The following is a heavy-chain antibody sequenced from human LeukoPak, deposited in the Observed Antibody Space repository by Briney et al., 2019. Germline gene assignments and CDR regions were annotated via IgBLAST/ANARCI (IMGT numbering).Heavy chain of an antibody. CDR2: IYYSGST. CDR3: AAIPQPRLVWWYFDY. J-gene: IGHJ4*02. V-gene: IGHV4-59*08. Sequence: PSETLSLTCTVSGGSLSSYYWSWIWQPPGKRLEWVGYIYYSGSTNYNPSLKSRVTISVDTSKNQFSLKLSSVTAADTAVYYCAAIPQPRLVWWYFDYWGQGALVTVSS. D-gene: IGHD6-13*01. CDR1: GGSLSSYY.